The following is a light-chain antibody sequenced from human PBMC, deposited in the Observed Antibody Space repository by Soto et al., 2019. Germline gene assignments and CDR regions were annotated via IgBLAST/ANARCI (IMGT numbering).Light chain of an antibody. V-gene: IGLV2-14*03. CDR3: SSYTSNRHYV. CDR1: SSDVGGYNH. CDR2: DDS. Sequence: QSVLTQPASVSGSPGQSITISCTGTSSDVGGYNHVSWYHHHPGKAPKLLIYDDSHRPSGVSNRFSGSKSGNTASLTISGLQAEDEADYYCSSYTSNRHYVFGTGTKVTVL. J-gene: IGLJ1*01.